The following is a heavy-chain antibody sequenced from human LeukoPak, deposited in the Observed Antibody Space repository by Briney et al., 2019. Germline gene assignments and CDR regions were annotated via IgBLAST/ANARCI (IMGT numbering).Heavy chain of an antibody. D-gene: IGHD4-23*01. CDR3: ARATVVSPNY. J-gene: IGHJ4*02. CDR2: ISWNSGSI. V-gene: IGHV3-9*01. Sequence: GGSLRLSCAASGFTFDDYAMHWVRQASGKGLEWVSGISWNSGSIGYADSVKGRFTISRDNAKNSLYLQMNSLRAEDTAVYYCARATVVSPNYWGQGTLVTVSS. CDR1: GFTFDDYA.